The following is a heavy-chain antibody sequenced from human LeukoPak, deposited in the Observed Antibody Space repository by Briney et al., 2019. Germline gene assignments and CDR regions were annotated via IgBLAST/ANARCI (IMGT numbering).Heavy chain of an antibody. J-gene: IGHJ4*02. D-gene: IGHD2-15*01. V-gene: IGHV4-59*08. CDR2: NSGST. Sequence: PSETLSLTCTVSGGSISSYYWSWIRQAPGKGLEWIGHNSGSTNYNPSLASRVTVSVDTCKNQFSLKLSSVTATDTALYYCARGGTDFDYWGQGTLVTVSS. CDR3: ARGGTDFDY. CDR1: GGSISSYY.